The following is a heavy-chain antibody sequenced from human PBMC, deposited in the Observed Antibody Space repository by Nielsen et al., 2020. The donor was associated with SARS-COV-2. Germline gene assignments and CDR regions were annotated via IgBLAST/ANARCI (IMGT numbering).Heavy chain of an antibody. J-gene: IGHJ2*01. CDR2: IGTAGDT. CDR3: ARDLAVAGPSSNWYFDL. Sequence: GGSLRLSCAASGFTFSSYDMHWVRQATGKGLEWVSAIGTAGDTYYPGSVKGRFTISRENAKNSLYLQMNSLRAGDTAVYYCARDLAVAGPSSNWYFDLWGRGTLVTVSS. CDR1: GFTFSSYD. V-gene: IGHV3-13*04. D-gene: IGHD6-19*01.